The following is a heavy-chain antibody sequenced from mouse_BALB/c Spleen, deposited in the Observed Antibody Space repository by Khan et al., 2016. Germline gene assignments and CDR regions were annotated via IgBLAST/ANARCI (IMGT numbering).Heavy chain of an antibody. CDR2: IFPGSGIT. CDR1: GYTFTDYY. V-gene: IGHV1-77*01. CDR3: ARSYYGYFAMDY. J-gene: IGHJ4*01. D-gene: IGHD1-2*01. Sequence: QVQLKQSGTELPRPGASVKLSCKASGYTFTDYYLHWVKQRTGQGLEWIGEIFPGSGITYHNEKFKGKASLTADTSSSTAYMQLSSLTSEDSAVYFCARSYYGYFAMDYWGHGASVTVSS.